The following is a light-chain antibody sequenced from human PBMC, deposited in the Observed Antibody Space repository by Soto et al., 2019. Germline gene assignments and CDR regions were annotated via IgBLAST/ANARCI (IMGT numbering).Light chain of an antibody. CDR3: SSYTASSTLV. Sequence: QSVLTQPASVSGSPGQSITISCTGSGSDVGGYDYVSWYQQHPGKAPKLLIFDVSSRPPGVSYRFSGSKSANTASLTISGLQADEADYYCSSYTASSTLVFGSGTKLTVL. CDR2: DVS. V-gene: IGLV2-14*01. J-gene: IGLJ1*01. CDR1: GSDVGGYDY.